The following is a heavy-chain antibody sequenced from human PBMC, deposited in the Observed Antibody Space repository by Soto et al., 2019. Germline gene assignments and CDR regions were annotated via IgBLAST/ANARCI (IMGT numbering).Heavy chain of an antibody. V-gene: IGHV1-46*01. CDR1: GYTFTSYY. CDR3: AKGIEAAGTSRYYSDY. J-gene: IGHJ4*02. CDR2: INPSGGST. Sequence: GASVKVSCKASGYTFTSYYMHWVRQAPGQGLEWMGIINPSGGSTSYAQKFQGRVTMTRDTSTSTVYMELSSLRSEDTAVYYCAKGIEAAGTSRYYSDYWGQGTLVTVSS. D-gene: IGHD6-13*01.